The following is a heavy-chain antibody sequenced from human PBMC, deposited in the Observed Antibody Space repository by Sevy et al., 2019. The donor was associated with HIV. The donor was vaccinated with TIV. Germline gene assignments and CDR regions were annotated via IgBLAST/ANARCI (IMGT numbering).Heavy chain of an antibody. CDR1: GFTFSAYW. CDR3: ARDARRSHVN. CDR2: LNQDGSEK. J-gene: IGHJ3*01. V-gene: IGHV3-7*01. Sequence: GGSLRLSCAASGFTFSAYWMAWVRQAPGKGLEWVADLNQDGSEKYPVDSVKGRFTISRDNAKNTLYLQMNSVRVDDTGTNYCARDARRSHVNWGRGTMVTVSS.